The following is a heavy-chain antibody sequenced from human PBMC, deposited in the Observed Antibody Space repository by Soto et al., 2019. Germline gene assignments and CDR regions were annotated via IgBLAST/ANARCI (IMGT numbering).Heavy chain of an antibody. Sequence: GGSLRLSCAASGFTFSDYYMSWIRQAPGKGLEWVSYISSSSSYTNYADSVKGRFTISRDNAKNSLYLQMNSLRAEDTAVYYCARDQDYYYGMDVWGQGTTVTVSS. V-gene: IGHV3-11*06. J-gene: IGHJ6*02. CDR3: ARDQDYYYGMDV. CDR1: GFTFSDYY. CDR2: ISSSSSYT.